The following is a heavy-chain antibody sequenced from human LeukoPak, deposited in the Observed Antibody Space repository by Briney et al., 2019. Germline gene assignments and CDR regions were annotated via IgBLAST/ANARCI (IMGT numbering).Heavy chain of an antibody. Sequence: GGSLRLSCAASGFTFSSYAMSWVRQAPGKGLEWVSAISGSGGSTYYADSVKGRFTISRDNYKNTLYLQMNSRRAEDTAVYYCAKAPGRRNMGETNWGQGTLVTVSS. CDR2: ISGSGGST. CDR1: GFTFSSYA. V-gene: IGHV3-23*01. J-gene: IGHJ4*02. D-gene: IGHD3-16*01. CDR3: AKAPGRRNMGETN.